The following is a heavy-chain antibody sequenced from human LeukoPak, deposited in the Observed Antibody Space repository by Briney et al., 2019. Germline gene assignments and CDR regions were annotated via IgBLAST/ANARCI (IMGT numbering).Heavy chain of an antibody. CDR1: GNTFTDYY. CDR2: INPNSGGT. V-gene: IGHV1-2*06. J-gene: IGHJ6*02. D-gene: IGHD2-15*01. CDR3: ARENLYCSGGTCYSGYHYYGMDV. Sequence: ASVKASCKASGNTFTDYYMHWVRQAPGQGLEWMGRINPNSGGTNYAQKFQGRVTMARDTSINTAYMELSGLTSDDTAVYYCARENLYCSGGTCYSGYHYYGMDVWGQGTTVTVSS.